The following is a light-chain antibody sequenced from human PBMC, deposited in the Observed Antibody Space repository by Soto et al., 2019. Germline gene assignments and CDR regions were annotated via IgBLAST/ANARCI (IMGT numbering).Light chain of an antibody. CDR2: QAS. CDR1: ESVRRW. Sequence: DIQMTQSPSTLSASVGDRVTITCRASESVRRWLAWYQQKPGRTPKPLIYQASTLETGVPSRFSGSGSGTEFTLTISSLQPDDFATYYCQQYNAYSQAFGQGTKVEIK. J-gene: IGKJ1*01. V-gene: IGKV1-5*03. CDR3: QQYNAYSQA.